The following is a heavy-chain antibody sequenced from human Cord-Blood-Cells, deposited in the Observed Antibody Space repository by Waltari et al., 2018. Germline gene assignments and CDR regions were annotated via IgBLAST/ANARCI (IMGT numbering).Heavy chain of an antibody. J-gene: IGHJ4*02. Sequence: QVQLVESGGGVVQPGRSLRLSCAASGFTSSSYAMHWVRQAPDKGLEWVAVISYDGSNKYYADSGKGRFTISRDNSKNTLYLQMNSLRAEDTAVYYCARDGAGGIAAAGTDYWGQGTLVTVSS. CDR1: GFTSSSYA. CDR2: ISYDGSNK. CDR3: ARDGAGGIAAAGTDY. V-gene: IGHV3-30*04. D-gene: IGHD6-13*01.